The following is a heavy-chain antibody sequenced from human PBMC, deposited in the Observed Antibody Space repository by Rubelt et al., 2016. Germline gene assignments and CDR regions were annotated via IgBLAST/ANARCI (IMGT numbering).Heavy chain of an antibody. CDR3: ARRVTKVRGGGKDY. Sequence: GKGLEWVAVISYDGSNKYYADSVKGRFTISRDNSKNTLYLQMNSLRAEDTAVYYCARRVTKVRGGGKDYWGQGTLVTVSS. V-gene: IGHV3-30*04. D-gene: IGHD3-10*01. J-gene: IGHJ4*02. CDR2: ISYDGSNK.